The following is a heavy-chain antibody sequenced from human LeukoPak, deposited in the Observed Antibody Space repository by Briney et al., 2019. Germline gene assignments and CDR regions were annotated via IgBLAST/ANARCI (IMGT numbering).Heavy chain of an antibody. CDR3: ARLVRGVIIFDY. Sequence: ASVKVSCKASGYTFTSYAMHWVRQAPGQRLEWMGWINAGNGNTKYSQKFQGRVTITRDTSASTAYMELSSLRSEDTAVYYCARLVRGVIIFDYWGQGTLVTVSS. CDR2: INAGNGNT. D-gene: IGHD3-10*02. CDR1: GYTFTSYA. V-gene: IGHV1-3*01. J-gene: IGHJ4*02.